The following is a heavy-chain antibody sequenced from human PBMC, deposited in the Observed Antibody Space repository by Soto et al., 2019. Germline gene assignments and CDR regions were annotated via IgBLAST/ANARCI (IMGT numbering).Heavy chain of an antibody. V-gene: IGHV3-48*02. D-gene: IGHD2-15*01. CDR2: ISSRSRAT. J-gene: IGHJ6*02. CDR3: TSYSSRGYGMDV. Sequence: EVQLVESGGGLVQPGRSLRLSCAASEFTFSSYHMNWVRQAPGKGLEWVSYISSRSRATLYADSVKGRFTISRDNGKNSLYQQMNSLRDEDTDVYYCTSYSSRGYGMDVWGQGTTVTVSS. CDR1: EFTFSSYH.